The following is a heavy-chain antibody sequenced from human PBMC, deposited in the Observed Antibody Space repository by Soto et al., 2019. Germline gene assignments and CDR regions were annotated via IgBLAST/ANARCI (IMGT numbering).Heavy chain of an antibody. D-gene: IGHD3-10*01. Sequence: QVQLVQSGAEVKKPGSSVNVSCKASGGTFSSYTISWVRQAPGQGLEWMGRIIPILGIGNYAQKFQGRVTITADKSTSTAYMELSSLRSEDTAVYYCARFRGSYGMDVWGQGTTVTVSS. CDR2: IIPILGIG. J-gene: IGHJ6*02. CDR3: ARFRGSYGMDV. V-gene: IGHV1-69*02. CDR1: GGTFSSYT.